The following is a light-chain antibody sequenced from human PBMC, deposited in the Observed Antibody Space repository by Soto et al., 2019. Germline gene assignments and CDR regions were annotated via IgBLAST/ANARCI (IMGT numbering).Light chain of an antibody. CDR1: QTISTW. CDR2: KAS. V-gene: IGKV1-5*03. J-gene: IGKJ1*01. CDR3: QQYNGFSRT. Sequence: DIQMTQSPSTLSASVGDRVTITCRASQTISTWLAWYQQKPGKAPKLLIYKASSLESGVPSRFSGSGSGTEFTLTITSLHPDDFATYYCQQYNGFSRTLGQGTKVDIK.